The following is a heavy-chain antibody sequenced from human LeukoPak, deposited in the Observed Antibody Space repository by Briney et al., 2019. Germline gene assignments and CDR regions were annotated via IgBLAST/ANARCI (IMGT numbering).Heavy chain of an antibody. CDR3: ARSLRVRGVPDYMDV. CDR1: GFTVSSKY. J-gene: IGHJ6*03. Sequence: GGSLRLSCAASGFTVSSKYMSWVRQAPGKGLEWVSVIYSGGSTYFADSVKGRFTISRDNSKNMLYLQMNSLRAEDTAVYYCARSLRVRGVPDYMDVWGKGTTVTISS. D-gene: IGHD3-10*01. V-gene: IGHV3-53*01. CDR2: IYSGGST.